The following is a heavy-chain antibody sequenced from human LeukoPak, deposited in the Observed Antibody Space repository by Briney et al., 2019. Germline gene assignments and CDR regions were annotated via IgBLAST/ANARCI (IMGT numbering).Heavy chain of an antibody. J-gene: IGHJ4*02. CDR3: SITGTKGSLDY. Sequence: ASVKVSCKASGGTFSSYAISWVRQAPGQGLEWMGGIIPIFGTANYAQKFQGRVTITADESTSTAYMELSSLRSEDTAAYYCSITGTKGSLDYWGQGTLVTSPQ. CDR2: IIPIFGTA. V-gene: IGHV1-69*13. D-gene: IGHD1-7*01. CDR1: GGTFSSYA.